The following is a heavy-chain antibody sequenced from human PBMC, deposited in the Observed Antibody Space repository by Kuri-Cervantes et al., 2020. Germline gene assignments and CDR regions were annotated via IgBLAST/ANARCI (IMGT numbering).Heavy chain of an antibody. J-gene: IGHJ2*01. CDR1: GYTFTNYD. D-gene: IGHD5-24*01. Sequence: SVKVSCKASGYTFTNYDINWVRQATGQGLEWMGGIIPIFGTANYAQKFQGRVTITADESTSTAYMELSSLRSEDTAVYYCASFKMATIRPIWYFDLWGRGTLVTVSS. CDR3: ASFKMATIRPIWYFDL. CDR2: IIPIFGTA. V-gene: IGHV1-69*13.